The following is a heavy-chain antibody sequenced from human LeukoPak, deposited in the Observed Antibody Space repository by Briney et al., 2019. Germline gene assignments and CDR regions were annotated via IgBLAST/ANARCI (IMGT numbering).Heavy chain of an antibody. J-gene: IGHJ4*02. V-gene: IGHV1-69*05. Sequence: RASVTVSCKASGGTFSSYAISLVRQAPGQGLEWMGGIIPIFGTANYAQKFQGRVTITTDESTSTAYMELSSLRSEDTAVYYCARGPVDDIVVVPAAIFVYFDYWGQGTLVTVSS. D-gene: IGHD2-2*01. CDR2: IIPIFGTA. CDR3: ARGPVDDIVVVPAAIFVYFDY. CDR1: GGTFSSYA.